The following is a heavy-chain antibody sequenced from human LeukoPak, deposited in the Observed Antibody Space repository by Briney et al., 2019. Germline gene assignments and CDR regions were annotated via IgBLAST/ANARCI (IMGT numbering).Heavy chain of an antibody. J-gene: IGHJ4*02. V-gene: IGHV3-7*01. CDR1: GFTFNNYW. Sequence: GGSLRLSCAASGFTFNNYWMSWVRQAPGKGLEWVASVKDDGSEQYYVDSVKGRFTISRDNAKNSLYLQMNSLRAEDMAVYYCARDGSDCSSTSCSIDYWGQGTLVTVSS. CDR2: VKDDGSEQ. CDR3: ARDGSDCSSTSCSIDY. D-gene: IGHD2-2*01.